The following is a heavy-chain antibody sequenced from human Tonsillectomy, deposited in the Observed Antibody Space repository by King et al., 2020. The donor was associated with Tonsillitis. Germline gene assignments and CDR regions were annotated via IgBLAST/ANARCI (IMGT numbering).Heavy chain of an antibody. CDR1: GFTFSSYW. Sequence: VQLVESGGILVQPGGSLRLSCAASGFTFSSYWMSWVRQAPGKGLEWVAHINQDGVDKYYVDSVKGRFTISRDNAKNSLYLQMNSLRAEDTAIYYCAREEGGNDWFEDWGQGTLVTVSS. CDR3: AREEGGNDWFED. CDR2: INQDGVDK. J-gene: IGHJ4*02. V-gene: IGHV3-7*03. D-gene: IGHD5-12*01.